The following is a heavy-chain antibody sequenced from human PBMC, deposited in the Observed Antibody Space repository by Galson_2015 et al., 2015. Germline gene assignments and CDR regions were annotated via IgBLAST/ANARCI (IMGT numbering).Heavy chain of an antibody. Sequence: SVKVSCKASGYTFTSYAMHWVRQAPGQRLEWMGWINAGNGNTKYSQKFQGRVTITRDTSASTAYMELSSLRSEDTAVYYCARDIVDSSGYYYGRGAFEIWGQGTMVTVSS. CDR2: INAGNGNT. CDR3: ARDIVDSSGYYYGRGAFEI. D-gene: IGHD3-22*01. V-gene: IGHV1-3*01. CDR1: GYTFTSYA. J-gene: IGHJ3*02.